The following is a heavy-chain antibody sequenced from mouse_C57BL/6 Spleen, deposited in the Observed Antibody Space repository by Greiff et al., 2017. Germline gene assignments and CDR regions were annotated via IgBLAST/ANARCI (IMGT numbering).Heavy chain of an antibody. J-gene: IGHJ2*01. D-gene: IGHD3-2*02. CDR2: INPSSGYT. CDR3: ARDSSGFYFDY. CDR1: GYTFTSYT. Sequence: VKLQESGAELARPGASVKMSCKASGYTFTSYTMHWVKQRPGQGLEWIGYINPSSGYTKYNQKFKDKATLTADKSSSTAYMQLSSLTSEDSAVYYCARDSSGFYFDYWGQGTTLTVSS. V-gene: IGHV1-4*01.